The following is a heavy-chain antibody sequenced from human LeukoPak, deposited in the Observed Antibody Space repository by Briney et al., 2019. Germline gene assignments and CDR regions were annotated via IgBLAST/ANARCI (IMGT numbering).Heavy chain of an antibody. CDR1: GFPVNINY. CDR2: SYSGGSA. CDR3: AKDPARYSSGWYDDY. J-gene: IGHJ4*02. D-gene: IGHD6-19*01. Sequence: GGSLRLSCAASGFPVNINYMTWVRQAPGKGLEWVAVSYSGGSAYYADSVKDRFTISRDNSKNTLYLQMNSLRAEDTAVYYCAKDPARYSSGWYDDYWGQGTLVTVSS. V-gene: IGHV3-66*01.